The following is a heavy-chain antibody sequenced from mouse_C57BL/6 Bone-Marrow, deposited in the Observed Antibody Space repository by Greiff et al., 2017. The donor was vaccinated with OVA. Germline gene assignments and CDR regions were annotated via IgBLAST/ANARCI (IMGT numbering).Heavy chain of an antibody. V-gene: IGHV3-5*01. D-gene: IGHD2-2*01. J-gene: IGHJ1*03. Sequence: VQLKQSGPGLVKPSQTVFLTCTVTGISITTGNYRWSWIRQFPGNKLEWIGYIYYSGTITYNPSLTSRTTITRDTPKNQFFLEMNSLTAEDTATYYCARDAGYHWYFDVWGTGTTVTVSS. CDR2: IYYSGTI. CDR3: ARDAGYHWYFDV. CDR1: GISITTGNYR.